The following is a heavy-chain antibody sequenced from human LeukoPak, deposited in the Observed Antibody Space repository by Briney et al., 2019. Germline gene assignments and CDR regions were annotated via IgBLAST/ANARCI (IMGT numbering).Heavy chain of an antibody. CDR1: GGSISSSSYY. J-gene: IGHJ4*02. Sequence: TPSETLSLTCAVSGGSISSSSYYWGWLRQPPGKELEWVGSIYYSGSSYYNPSITSRVTISADASNKQFSLNVSCDTDADTDVYYYASRSSWYNYFDYWGQGALVTVSS. CDR2: IYYSGSS. D-gene: IGHD6-13*01. V-gene: IGHV4-39*01. CDR3: ASRSSWYNYFDY.